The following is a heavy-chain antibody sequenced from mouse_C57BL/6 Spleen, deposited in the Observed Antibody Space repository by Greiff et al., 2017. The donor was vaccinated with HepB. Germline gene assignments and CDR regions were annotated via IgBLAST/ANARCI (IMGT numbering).Heavy chain of an antibody. V-gene: IGHV3-6*01. CDR1: GYSITSGYY. Sequence: VQLKQSGPGLVKPSQSLSLTCSVTGYSITSGYYWNWIRQFPGNKLEWMGYISYDGSNNYNPSLKNRISITRDTSKNQFFLKLNSVTTEDTATYYCAREITTVVAPSYWYFDVWGTGTTVTVSS. D-gene: IGHD1-1*01. J-gene: IGHJ1*03. CDR2: ISYDGSN. CDR3: AREITTVVAPSYWYFDV.